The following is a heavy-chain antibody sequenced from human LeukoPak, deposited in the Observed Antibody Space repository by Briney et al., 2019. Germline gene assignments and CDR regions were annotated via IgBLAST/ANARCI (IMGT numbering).Heavy chain of an antibody. V-gene: IGHV4-30-2*01. CDR1: GGSISSGGYS. J-gene: IGHJ3*02. Sequence: PSETLSLTCAVSGGSISSGGYSWSWIRQPPGKGLEWIGYIYHSGSTYYNPSLKSRVTISVDRSKNQFSLKLSSVTAADTAVYYCARESLGSRFDIWGQGTMVTVSS. CDR2: IYHSGST. D-gene: IGHD7-27*01. CDR3: ARESLGSRFDI.